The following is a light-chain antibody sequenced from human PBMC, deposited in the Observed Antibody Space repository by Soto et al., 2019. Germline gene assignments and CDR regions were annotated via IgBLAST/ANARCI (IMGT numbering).Light chain of an antibody. CDR2: GAS. Sequence: EIVLTQSPGTLSLSPGERATLSCRASQSVSSSYLAWYQQKPGQAPRLLIYGASSRASDIPDRFSGRGSGKDFTLTISRLEPEDFAVYYCQQSGSSPTLGPGTKVDIK. CDR1: QSVSSSY. V-gene: IGKV3-20*01. CDR3: QQSGSSPT. J-gene: IGKJ3*01.